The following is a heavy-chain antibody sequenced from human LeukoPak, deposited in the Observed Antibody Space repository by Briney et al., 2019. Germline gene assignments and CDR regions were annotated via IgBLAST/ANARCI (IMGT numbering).Heavy chain of an antibody. J-gene: IGHJ5*02. CDR3: ARGPNYDFWSGYPGNWFDP. V-gene: IGHV3-53*04. CDR1: GFTVSSNY. D-gene: IGHD3-3*01. Sequence: GGSLRLSCAASGFTVSSNYMSWVRQAPGKGLEWVSVIYSGGSTYYADSVKGRFTISRHNSKNTLYLQMNSLRAEDTAVYYCARGPNYDFWSGYPGNWFDPWGQGTLATVSS. CDR2: IYSGGST.